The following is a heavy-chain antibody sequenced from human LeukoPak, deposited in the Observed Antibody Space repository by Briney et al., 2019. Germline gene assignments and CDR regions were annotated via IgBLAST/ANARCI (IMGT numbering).Heavy chain of an antibody. CDR2: IDANNGDK. CDR1: GYTFRGNY. D-gene: IGHD4-11*01. J-gene: IGHJ4*02. V-gene: IGHV1-2*02. CDR3: ARDPSSVTLYFFDY. Sequence: ASVKISCKASGYTFRGNYIHWLRQAPGQGLEWIGWIDANNGDKKSAQKFQGRVTMSRDTSISTAYMDLSSLSPDAAAVYYCARDPSSVTLYFFDYWGQGTLVTVSS.